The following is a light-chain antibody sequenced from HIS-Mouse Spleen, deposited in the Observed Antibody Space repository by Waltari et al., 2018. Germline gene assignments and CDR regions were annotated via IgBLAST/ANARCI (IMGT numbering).Light chain of an antibody. J-gene: IGKJ2*01. CDR1: QSVSSSY. V-gene: IGKV3-20*01. CDR3: QQHGT. CDR2: GAS. Sequence: EIVLTQSPGTLSLYPGERATLSCRASQSVSSSYLAWYQQKPGQAPRLLIYGASSRATGIPDRFSGSGSGTDFTLTISRLEPEDFAVYYCQQHGTFGQGTKLEIK.